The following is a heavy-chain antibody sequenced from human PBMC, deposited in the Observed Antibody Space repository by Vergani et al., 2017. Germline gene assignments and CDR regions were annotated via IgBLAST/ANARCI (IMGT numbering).Heavy chain of an antibody. CDR1: GFNFKSYA. CDR3: AKANPRNSXYDYLYYYHAMDV. CDR2: ISGSGGST. V-gene: IGHV3-23*01. D-gene: IGHD5-12*01. J-gene: IGHJ6*02. Sequence: EVRLLQSGGGLVQPGGSRSLACVGSGFNFKSYAMRWVRQAPGKGLEWISGISGSGGSTYYAGSVKGRFTISRDSSKNTLYLQMNSLSGGDTAVYYCAKANPRNSXYDYLYYYHAMDVWGQGTTVTVSS.